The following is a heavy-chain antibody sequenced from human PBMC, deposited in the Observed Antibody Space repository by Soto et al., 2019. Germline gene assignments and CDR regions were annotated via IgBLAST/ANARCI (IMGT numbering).Heavy chain of an antibody. CDR2: FNHSGST. CDR3: ARGWGAGVFDY. D-gene: IGHD3-10*01. V-gene: IGHV4-34*01. J-gene: IGHJ4*02. CDR1: GGSFSGYY. Sequence: QVQLQQWGAGLLKPSETLSLTCAVYGGSFSGYYWNWIRQPPGKGLEWIGEFNHSGSTNYIPSLERRVPISVDTSNNQFSLRLSSVTAADTAVYYCARGWGAGVFDYWGQGTLVTVSS.